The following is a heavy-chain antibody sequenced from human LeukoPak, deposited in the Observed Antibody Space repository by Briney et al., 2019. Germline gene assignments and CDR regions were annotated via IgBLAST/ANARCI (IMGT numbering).Heavy chain of an antibody. J-gene: IGHJ6*02. CDR1: GYTLTELS. CDR3: ATISGDV. Sequence: ASVKVSCKVSGYTLTELSMHWVRQAPGKGLEWMGGFDPEDGETIYAQKFQGRVTMTEVTSTDTAYMELSSLRSEDTAVYYCATISGDVWGQGTTVTVSS. D-gene: IGHD1-26*01. CDR2: FDPEDGET. V-gene: IGHV1-24*01.